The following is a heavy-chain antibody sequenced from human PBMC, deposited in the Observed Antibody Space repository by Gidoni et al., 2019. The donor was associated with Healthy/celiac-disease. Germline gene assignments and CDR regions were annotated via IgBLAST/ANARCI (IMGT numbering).Heavy chain of an antibody. J-gene: IGHJ4*02. CDR3: AKDIEQWLVRCYFDY. CDR1: GFTFSSYA. V-gene: IGHV3-23*01. D-gene: IGHD6-19*01. CDR2: ISGSGGST. Sequence: EVQLLESGGGLVQPGGSMRLSCAASGFTFSSYAMSWVRQAPGKGLEWVSAISGSGGSTYYADSVKGRFTISRDNSKNTLYLQMNSLRAEDTAVYYCAKDIEQWLVRCYFDYWGQGTLVTVSS.